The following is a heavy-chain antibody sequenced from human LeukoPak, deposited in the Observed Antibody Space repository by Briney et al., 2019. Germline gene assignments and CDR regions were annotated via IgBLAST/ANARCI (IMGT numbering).Heavy chain of an antibody. Sequence: SETLSLTCTVSGGSISSYYWSWIRQPPGKGLEWIGYIYYSGSTNYNPSLKSRVTISVDTSKNQFSLKLSPVTAADTAVYYCARGTTIFGVVHAPNWFDPWGQGTLVTVSS. J-gene: IGHJ5*02. D-gene: IGHD3-3*01. V-gene: IGHV4-59*08. CDR2: IYYSGST. CDR3: ARGTTIFGVVHAPNWFDP. CDR1: GGSISSYY.